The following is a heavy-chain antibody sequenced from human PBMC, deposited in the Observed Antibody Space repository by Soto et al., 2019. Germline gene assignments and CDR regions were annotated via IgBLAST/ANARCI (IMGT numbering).Heavy chain of an antibody. V-gene: IGHV3-9*01. CDR1: GFTFDDYA. Sequence: EVQLVESGGGLVQPGRSLRLSCAASGFTFDDYAMHWVRQAPGKGLEWVSGISWNSGSIGYADSVKGRFTISRDNAKNSLYLQMSSLRAEDTALYYCAKDIVSGWVGFEYFQHWGQGTLVTVSS. J-gene: IGHJ1*01. CDR3: AKDIVSGWVGFEYFQH. D-gene: IGHD6-19*01. CDR2: ISWNSGSI.